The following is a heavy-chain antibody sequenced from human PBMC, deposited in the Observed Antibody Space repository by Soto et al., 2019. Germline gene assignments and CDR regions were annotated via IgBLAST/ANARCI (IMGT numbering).Heavy chain of an antibody. CDR3: AGGRYCSGGSCYAFDI. D-gene: IGHD2-15*01. J-gene: IGHJ3*02. Sequence: ASVKVSCKASGYTFTSYDINWVRQATGQGLEWMGWMNPNSGNTGYAQKFQGRVTMTRNTSISTAYMELSSLRSEDTAVYYCAGGRYCSGGSCYAFDIWGQGTMVTVSS. CDR2: MNPNSGNT. V-gene: IGHV1-8*01. CDR1: GYTFTSYD.